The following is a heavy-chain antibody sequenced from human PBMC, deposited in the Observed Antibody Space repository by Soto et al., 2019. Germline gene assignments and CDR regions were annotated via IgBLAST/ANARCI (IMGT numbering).Heavy chain of an antibody. J-gene: IGHJ4*02. CDR2: IYYSGST. CDR1: GGSISSGDYY. CDR3: ARHSVAGTYYFDY. V-gene: IGHV4-39*01. D-gene: IGHD6-19*01. Sequence: SSETLSLTCTVSGGSISSGDYYWGWIRQPPGKGLEWIGSIYYSGSTYYNPSLKSRVTISVDTSKNQFSLKLSSVTAADTAVYYCARHSVAGTYYFDYWGQGTLVTVPQ.